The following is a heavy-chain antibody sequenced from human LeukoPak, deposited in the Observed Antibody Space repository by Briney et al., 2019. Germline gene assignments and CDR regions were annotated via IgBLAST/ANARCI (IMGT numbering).Heavy chain of an antibody. CDR1: GFTFSRYW. V-gene: IGHV3-74*01. Sequence: PGGSLRLSCAAPGFTFSRYWMHWVRQAPGKGLGWVSRINSDGGATTYADSVKGRSTISRDNAKNTLYLQMNSLRAEDTAVYYCAREDTAMAHDTFDIWGQGHWSPSL. J-gene: IGHJ3*02. CDR3: AREDTAMAHDTFDI. D-gene: IGHD5-18*01. CDR2: INSDGGAT.